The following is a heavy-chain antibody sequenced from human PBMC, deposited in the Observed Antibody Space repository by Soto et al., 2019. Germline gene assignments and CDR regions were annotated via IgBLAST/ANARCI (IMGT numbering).Heavy chain of an antibody. CDR3: ARALSSGSYGVLAY. D-gene: IGHD3-22*01. V-gene: IGHV3-21*01. CDR2: ISSSSSYI. J-gene: IGHJ4*02. Sequence: GGSLRLCCAASGFTFSSYSMNWVRQAPGKGLEWVSSISSSSSYIYYADSVKGRFTISRDNAKNSLYLQMNSLRAEDTAVYYCARALSSGSYGVLAYWGQGTLVTVSS. CDR1: GFTFSSYS.